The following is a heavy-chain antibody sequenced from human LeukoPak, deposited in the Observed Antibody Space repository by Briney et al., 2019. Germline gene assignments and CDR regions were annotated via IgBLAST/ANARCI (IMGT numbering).Heavy chain of an antibody. CDR3: ARGPLKWLRFGPPVDYFDY. J-gene: IGHJ4*02. CDR1: GGSFSGYY. Sequence: PSETLSLTCAVYGGSFSGYYWSWIRQPPGKGLEWIGEINHSGSTNYNPSLKSRVTISVDTSKNQFSLKLSSVTAADTAVYYCARGPLKWLRFGPPVDYFDYWGQGTLVTVSS. CDR2: INHSGST. V-gene: IGHV4-34*01. D-gene: IGHD5-12*01.